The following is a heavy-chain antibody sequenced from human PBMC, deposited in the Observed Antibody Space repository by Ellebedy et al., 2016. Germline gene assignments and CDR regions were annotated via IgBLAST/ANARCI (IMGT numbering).Heavy chain of an antibody. J-gene: IGHJ4*02. CDR3: ARGAGFDY. CDR2: ISYDGSNK. Sequence: GGSLRLSCAASGFTFSSYGMHWVRQAPGKGLEWVAVISYDGSNKYYADSVKGRFTISRDNSKNTLYLQMNSLRAEDTAVYYCARGAGFDYWGQGTLVTVSS. CDR1: GFTFSSYG. V-gene: IGHV3-30*03.